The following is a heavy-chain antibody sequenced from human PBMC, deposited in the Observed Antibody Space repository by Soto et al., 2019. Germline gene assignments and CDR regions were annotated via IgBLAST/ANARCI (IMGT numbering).Heavy chain of an antibody. CDR3: ARDPAAAGTPGY. Sequence: QVQLQESGPGLVKPSETLSLTCTVSGGSVSSGSYYWSWIRQPPGKGLEWIGYIYYSGSTNYNPSLKSRVTISVDTSKNQFSLKLSSVTAADTAVYYCARDPAAAGTPGYWGQGTLVTVSS. D-gene: IGHD6-13*01. CDR2: IYYSGST. J-gene: IGHJ4*02. CDR1: GGSVSSGSYY. V-gene: IGHV4-61*01.